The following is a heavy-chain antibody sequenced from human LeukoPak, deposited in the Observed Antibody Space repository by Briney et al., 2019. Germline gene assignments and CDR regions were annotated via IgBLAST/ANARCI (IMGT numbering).Heavy chain of an antibody. CDR2: IYTSGST. Sequence: PSETLSLTCTVSGGSTSSYYWSWIRQPAGKGLEWIGRIYTSGSTNYNPSLKSRVTMSVDTSKNQFSLKLSSVTAANTAVYYCARGLKYSSSWYGDYWGQGTLVTVSS. J-gene: IGHJ4*02. D-gene: IGHD6-13*01. CDR1: GGSTSSYY. CDR3: ARGLKYSSSWYGDY. V-gene: IGHV4-4*07.